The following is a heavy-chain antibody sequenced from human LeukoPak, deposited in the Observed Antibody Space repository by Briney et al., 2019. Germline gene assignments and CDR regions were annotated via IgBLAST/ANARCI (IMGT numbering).Heavy chain of an antibody. J-gene: IGHJ4*02. V-gene: IGHV4-59*11. CDR2: ISYTGSA. CDR3: ARVDLGGSGYFFDL. Sequence: SETLSLTCTVSGGYINSHYWGWIRQPPGKVLEYIEYISYTGSAIYGPSLESRVTISIDTSKKEFSLNLRSVNTTDTAVYYCARVDLGGSGYFFDLWGQGALVTVSS. CDR1: GGYINSHY. D-gene: IGHD3-22*01.